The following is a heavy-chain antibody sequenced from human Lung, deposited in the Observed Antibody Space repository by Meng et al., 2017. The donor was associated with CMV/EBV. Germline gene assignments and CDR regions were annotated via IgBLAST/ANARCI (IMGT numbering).Heavy chain of an antibody. V-gene: IGHV3-48*03. D-gene: IGHD2-15*01. CDR2: ISTSGTTI. J-gene: IGHJ6*02. CDR1: GFTFSSYE. CDR3: ARSSGWLTPGGYGMDV. Sequence: GESLKISCAASGFTFSSYEMNWVRQAPGKGLEWVAYISTSGTTIYYADSVRGRFTISRDNAENSLFLQMNSLRAEDTAVYYCARSSGWLTPGGYGMDVWGQGTTVTVSS.